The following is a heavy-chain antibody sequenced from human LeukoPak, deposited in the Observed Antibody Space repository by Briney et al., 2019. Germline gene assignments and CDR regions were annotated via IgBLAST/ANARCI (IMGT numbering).Heavy chain of an antibody. J-gene: IGHJ4*02. D-gene: IGHD3-22*01. Sequence: GESLTISCAASGYTFSSSSINWVRQAPGKWLGWHSSISVRSNYIYYAGWVRGGFRISRDEDRDELYVQINSLRAGDTAVYYCVRLRRNSDTTGFYYYYDFWGQGTLVTVSS. V-gene: IGHV3-21*01. CDR3: VRLRRNSDTTGFYYYYDF. CDR2: ISVRSNYI. CDR1: GYTFSSSS.